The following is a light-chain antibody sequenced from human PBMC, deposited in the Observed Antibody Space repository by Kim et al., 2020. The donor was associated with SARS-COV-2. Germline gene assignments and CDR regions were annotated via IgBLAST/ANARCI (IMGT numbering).Light chain of an antibody. V-gene: IGKV1-33*01. Sequence: SSVGDRVTITCQASQDISIYLNWYQQKPGKAPKLLLYDASNLDTGVPSRFSGSGSGTHFTFTISSPQPEDIATYYCQQYDYLIFTFGPGTKVDIK. CDR1: QDISIY. CDR2: DAS. J-gene: IGKJ3*01. CDR3: QQYDYLIFT.